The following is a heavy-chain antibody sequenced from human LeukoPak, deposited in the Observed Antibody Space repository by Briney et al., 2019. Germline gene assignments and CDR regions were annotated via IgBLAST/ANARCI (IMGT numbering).Heavy chain of an antibody. Sequence: ASVKVSCKASGYIFRNYYMHWVRQAPGQGLEWMGLINPSGGTTRYVQKFQGRVIMTRDMSTSTVYMELSSLRSDDTAAYYCARGGHIRTTVTSDAFDIWGQGTMVTVSS. CDR1: GYIFRNYY. CDR2: INPSGGTT. CDR3: ARGGHIRTTVTSDAFDI. V-gene: IGHV1-46*01. D-gene: IGHD4-17*01. J-gene: IGHJ3*02.